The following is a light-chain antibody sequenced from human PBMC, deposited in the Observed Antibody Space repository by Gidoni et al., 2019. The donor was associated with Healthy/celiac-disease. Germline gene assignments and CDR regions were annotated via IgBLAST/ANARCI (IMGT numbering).Light chain of an antibody. J-gene: IGKJ2*01. CDR2: DAS. Sequence: DIQMTQSPSSLSASVGDRVTITCQASQDITNYLNWYQQKPGKAPKLLIYDASNLETGVTSRFSGSGSGTDFTFTISSLQPEDIATYYCQQYDNLPMYTFGRGTKLEIK. CDR1: QDITNY. V-gene: IGKV1-33*01. CDR3: QQYDNLPMYT.